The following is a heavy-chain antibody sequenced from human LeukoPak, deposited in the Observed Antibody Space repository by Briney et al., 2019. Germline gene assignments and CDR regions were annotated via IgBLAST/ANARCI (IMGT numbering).Heavy chain of an antibody. CDR2: IGSAGDT. D-gene: IGHD2-2*01. CDR1: GFTFSSYD. CDR3: ARGYCSSTSCYVAFDI. V-gene: IGHV3-13*01. Sequence: GGSLRLSCAASGFTFSSYDMHWVRQATGKGLEWVSAIGSAGDTYYPGSVEGRFTISRENAKNSLYLQMNSLRAGDTAVYYCARGYCSSTSCYVAFDIWGQGTMVTVSS. J-gene: IGHJ3*02.